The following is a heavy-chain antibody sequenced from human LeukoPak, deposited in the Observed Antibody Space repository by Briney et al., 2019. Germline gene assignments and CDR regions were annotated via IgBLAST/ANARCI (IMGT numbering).Heavy chain of an antibody. CDR1: GGSFSGYY. J-gene: IGHJ4*02. CDR3: ARGGYDRGIY. V-gene: IGHV4-34*01. CDR2: INHSGST. D-gene: IGHD3-16*01. Sequence: SETLSLTCAVYGGSFSGYYWSWIRQPPGKGLEWIGEINHSGSTNYNPSLKSRVTISVDTSKNQFSLKLSSVTAADMAVYYCARGGYDRGIYWGQGTLVTVSS.